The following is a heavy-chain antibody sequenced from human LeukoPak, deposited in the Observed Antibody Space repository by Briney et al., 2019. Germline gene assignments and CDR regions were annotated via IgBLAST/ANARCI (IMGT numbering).Heavy chain of an antibody. CDR1: GYTFTGYY. J-gene: IGHJ3*02. CDR3: ARDRGSYGDDAFDI. V-gene: IGHV1-2*06. Sequence: ASVKVSCKASGYTFTGYYMHWVRQAPGQGLELMGRINPNSGGTNYAQKFQGRVTMTRETSISTAYMELSRLRSDDTAVYYCARDRGSYGDDAFDIWGQGTMVTVSS. D-gene: IGHD1-26*01. CDR2: INPNSGGT.